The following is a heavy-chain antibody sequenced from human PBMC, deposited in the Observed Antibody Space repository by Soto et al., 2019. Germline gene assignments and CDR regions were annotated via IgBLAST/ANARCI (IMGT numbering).Heavy chain of an antibody. Sequence: QVQLQQWGAGLLKPSETLSLTCAVYGGFVSSGSYYWSWIRQPPGKGLEWIGEMSHSGGTHFNPSIKSRVTISVDKSKNPFSLKISSVTAADTALYYCARVERGNVTTVVEAFEFWGPGTMVTVSS. CDR1: GGFVSSGSYY. J-gene: IGHJ3*01. D-gene: IGHD1-1*01. CDR2: MSHSGGT. CDR3: ARVERGNVTTVVEAFEF. V-gene: IGHV4-34*01.